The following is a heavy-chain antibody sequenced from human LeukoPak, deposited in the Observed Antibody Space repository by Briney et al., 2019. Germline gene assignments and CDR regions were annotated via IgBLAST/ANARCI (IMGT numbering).Heavy chain of an antibody. D-gene: IGHD2-2*02. CDR2: IWYDGSYK. V-gene: IGHV3-33*01. CDR1: GFTFSTYG. CDR3: ARSFCTSTSCHNDY. Sequence: GGSLRLSCAASGFTFSTYGMHWVRQAPGKGLEWVAIIWYDGSYKYYADSVKGRFTISRDNSKNTLYLKMNRLRVEDTAVYYCARSFCTSTSCHNDYWGQGTLVAVTS. J-gene: IGHJ4*02.